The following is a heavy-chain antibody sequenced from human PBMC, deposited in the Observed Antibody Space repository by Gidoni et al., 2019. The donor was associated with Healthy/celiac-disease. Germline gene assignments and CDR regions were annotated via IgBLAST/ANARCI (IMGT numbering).Heavy chain of an antibody. D-gene: IGHD3-16*01. CDR1: GFPFSRYA. CDR2: ISGSGGST. CDR3: AKVGTFGGVILGAFDI. J-gene: IGHJ3*02. Sequence: EVQLLESGGGLVPPGGSLRLSCAASGFPFSRYAMGWVRQAPGKGLGWVSAISGSGGSTYYADSVKGRFTISRDNSKNTLYLQMNSLRAEDTAVYYCAKVGTFGGVILGAFDIWGQGTMVTVSS. V-gene: IGHV3-23*01.